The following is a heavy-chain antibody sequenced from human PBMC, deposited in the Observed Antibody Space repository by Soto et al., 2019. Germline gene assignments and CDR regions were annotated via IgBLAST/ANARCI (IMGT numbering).Heavy chain of an antibody. D-gene: IGHD6-13*01. CDR3: TRLGIAAAGTDY. V-gene: IGHV3-73*01. CDR1: GFTFSCSA. Sequence: SGGSLRLSYAASGFTFSCSAMHWVRQSSGKGLEWVGRIRSKAKSYATVYAASVKGRFTISRDDSKNTAYLQMNSLKTEDTAVYYCTRLGIAAAGTDYWGQGTLVTVSS. J-gene: IGHJ4*02. CDR2: IRSKAKSYAT.